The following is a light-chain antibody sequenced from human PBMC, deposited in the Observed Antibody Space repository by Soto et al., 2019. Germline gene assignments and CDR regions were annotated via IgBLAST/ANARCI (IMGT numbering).Light chain of an antibody. CDR3: QQYNNWPPAFT. CDR2: GAS. J-gene: IGKJ3*01. V-gene: IGKV3-15*01. CDR1: QSVSSN. Sequence: EIVMTQSPATLSVSPGERATLSCRASQSVSSNLAWYQQKPGQAPRLLIYGASTRATRIPARFSGSGSGTEFTLTISSLQSEDFAVYYCQQYNNWPPAFTFGPGTKVDIK.